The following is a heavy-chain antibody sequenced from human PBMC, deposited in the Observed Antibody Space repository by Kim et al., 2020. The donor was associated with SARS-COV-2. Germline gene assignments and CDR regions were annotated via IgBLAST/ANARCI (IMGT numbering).Heavy chain of an antibody. D-gene: IGHD1-26*01. J-gene: IGHJ6*02. CDR3: ARARGGSYYYGMDV. Sequence: YADSVKGRFTISRDNSKTTLYLQMNSLRAEDTAVYYCARARGGSYYYGMDVWGQGTTVTVSS. V-gene: IGHV3-30*01.